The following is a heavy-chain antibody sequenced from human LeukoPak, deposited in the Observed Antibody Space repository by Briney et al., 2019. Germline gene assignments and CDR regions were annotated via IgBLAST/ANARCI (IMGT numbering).Heavy chain of an antibody. CDR3: ARNYSDWSDP. Sequence: ASVKVSCKASGYTFNDYFMNWVRQAPGQGLEWMRWINPTTGDTKYSQKFQGRVTLTRDMSISTGYMELSRLKSDDTAVYYCARNYSDWSDPWGQGTLVTVSS. V-gene: IGHV1-2*02. CDR2: INPTTGDT. CDR1: GYTFNDYF. D-gene: IGHD4-11*01. J-gene: IGHJ5*02.